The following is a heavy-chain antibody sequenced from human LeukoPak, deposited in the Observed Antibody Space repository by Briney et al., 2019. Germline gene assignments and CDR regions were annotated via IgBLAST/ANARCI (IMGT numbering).Heavy chain of an antibody. D-gene: IGHD6-19*01. CDR1: GFTFSSYD. J-gene: IGHJ4*02. V-gene: IGHV3-30*04. CDR2: ISYDGSNK. Sequence: GGSLRLSCAASGFTFSSYDMHWVRQAPGKGLEWVAVISYDGSNKYYADSVKGRFTISRDNSKNTLYLQMNSLRAEDTAVYYCARDGSSGWYGDWGQGTLVTVSS. CDR3: ARDGSSGWYGD.